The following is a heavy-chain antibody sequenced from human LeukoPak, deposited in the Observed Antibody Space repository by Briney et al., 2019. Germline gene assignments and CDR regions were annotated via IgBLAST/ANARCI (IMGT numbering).Heavy chain of an antibody. CDR1: GFPFISYW. D-gene: IGHD3-16*01. Sequence: GPLRLSCAAAGFPFISYWMHWVRQPPGKGLVWVSRINSDGSSTSYADSVKGRFTISRDNAKNTLYLQMNSLRAEDTAVYYCARMLGPFDYWGQGTLVTVSS. V-gene: IGHV3-74*01. CDR3: ARMLGPFDY. CDR2: INSDGSST. J-gene: IGHJ4*02.